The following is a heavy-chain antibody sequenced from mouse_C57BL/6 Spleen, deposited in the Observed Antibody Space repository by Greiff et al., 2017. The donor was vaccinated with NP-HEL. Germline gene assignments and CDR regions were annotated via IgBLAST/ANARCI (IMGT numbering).Heavy chain of an antibody. CDR3: ARPGITTVVATRYFDV. V-gene: IGHV1-39*01. J-gene: IGHJ1*03. D-gene: IGHD1-1*01. CDR1: GYSFTDYN. Sequence: VQLQQSGPELVKPGASVKISCKASGYSFTDYNMNWVKQSNGKSLEWIGVINPNYGTTSYNQKFKGKATLTVDQSSSTAYMQRNSLTSEDSAVYYCARPGITTVVATRYFDVWGTGTTVTVSS. CDR2: INPNYGTT.